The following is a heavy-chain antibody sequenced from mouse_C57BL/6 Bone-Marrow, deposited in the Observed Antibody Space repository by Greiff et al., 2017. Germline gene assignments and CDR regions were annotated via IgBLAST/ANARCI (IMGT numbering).Heavy chain of an antibody. CDR2: ISSGGSYT. Sequence: EVHLVESGGDLVKPGGSLKLSCAASGFTFSSYGMSWVRQTPDKRLEWVATISSGGSYTYYPDSVKGRFTISRDSAKNTLYLQMSSLKSEDTAMYYCARLGYYGSSYFDYWGQGTTLTVSS. CDR3: ARLGYYGSSYFDY. CDR1: GFTFSSYG. D-gene: IGHD1-1*01. J-gene: IGHJ2*01. V-gene: IGHV5-6*01.